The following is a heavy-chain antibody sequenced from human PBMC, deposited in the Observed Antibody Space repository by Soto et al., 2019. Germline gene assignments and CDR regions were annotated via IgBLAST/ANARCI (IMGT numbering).Heavy chain of an antibody. Sequence: QVQRVQSGAAVKKPGASVKVSCKTSGYTFTSYHISWVRQAPGQGLEWMGWISAYNTNTNYAQKFQGRVTMTTDTLTSTAYMELRSLRSDDTAVYYCARDTPPTDYWGQGTLVTVSS. CDR1: GYTFTSYH. V-gene: IGHV1-18*01. CDR3: ARDTPPTDY. CDR2: ISAYNTNT. J-gene: IGHJ4*02.